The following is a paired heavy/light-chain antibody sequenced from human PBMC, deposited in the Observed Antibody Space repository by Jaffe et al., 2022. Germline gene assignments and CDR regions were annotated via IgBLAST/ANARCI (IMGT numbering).Heavy chain of an antibody. CDR3: TTGPGIVVVPAAPLVGIGSVSGTYYYYYMDV. V-gene: IGHV3-15*01. CDR2: IKSKTDGGTT. CDR1: GFTFSNAW. D-gene: IGHD2-2*01. Sequence: EVQLVESGGGLVKPGGSLRLSCAASGFTFSNAWMSWVRQAPGKGLEWVGRIKSKTDGGTTDYAAPVKGRFTISRDDSKNTLYLQMNSLKTEDTAVYYCTTGPGIVVVPAAPLVGIGSVSGTYYYYYMDVWGKGTTVTVSS. J-gene: IGHJ6*03.
Light chain of an antibody. CDR2: EDN. J-gene: IGLJ2*01. V-gene: IGLV6-57*01. CDR3: QSYDSSNPVV. CDR1: SGSIASNY. Sequence: NFMLTQPHSVSESPGKTVTISCTRSSGSIASNYVQWYQQRPGSSPTTVIYEDNQRPSGVPDRFSGSIDSSSNSASLTISGLKTEDEADYYCQSYDSSNPVVFGGGTKLTVL.